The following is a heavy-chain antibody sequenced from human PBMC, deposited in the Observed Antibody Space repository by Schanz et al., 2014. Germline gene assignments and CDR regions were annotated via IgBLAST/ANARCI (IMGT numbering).Heavy chain of an antibody. D-gene: IGHD5-18*01. J-gene: IGHJ4*02. CDR3: ARGTDTAMEHRPFDY. Sequence: QVQLVESGGGLVKPGGSLRLSCAASGLTFSDYYMSWIRQAPGKGLEWVSALTGSGTTTYYADSVKGRFTISRDNSKNTLDLQMNSLRAEDTAVYYCARGTDTAMEHRPFDYWGQGTLVTVSS. CDR2: LTGSGTTT. CDR1: GLTFSDYY. V-gene: IGHV3-11*04.